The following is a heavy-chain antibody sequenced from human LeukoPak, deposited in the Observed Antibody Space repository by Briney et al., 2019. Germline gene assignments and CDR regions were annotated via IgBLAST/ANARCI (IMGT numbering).Heavy chain of an antibody. D-gene: IGHD2-21*02. CDR2: IDPSSTYI. J-gene: IGHJ3*02. CDR3: ARVSRCGGDCYDAFDI. CDR1: GFTFRSYS. V-gene: IGHV3-21*01. Sequence: GGSLRLSCAASGFTFRSYSMNWVRQAPGKGLEWVSAIDPSSTYIYYADSVKGRFTISRDNAENSLYLQMNSLRVEDTAVYYCARVSRCGGDCYDAFDIWGQGTMVTVSS.